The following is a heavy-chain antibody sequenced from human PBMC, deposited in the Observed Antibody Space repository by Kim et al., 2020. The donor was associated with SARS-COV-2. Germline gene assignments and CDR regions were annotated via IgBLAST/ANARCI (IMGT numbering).Heavy chain of an antibody. V-gene: IGHV3-30*07. Sequence: DSVKGRFTISRDDSKKTLYLQMNSLRADDTAMYFCAREGVWQQLANWFDPWGQGTLVTVSS. J-gene: IGHJ5*02. D-gene: IGHD6-13*01. CDR3: AREGVWQQLANWFDP.